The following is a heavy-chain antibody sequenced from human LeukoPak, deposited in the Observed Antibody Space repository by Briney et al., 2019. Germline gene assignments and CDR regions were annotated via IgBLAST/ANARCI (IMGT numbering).Heavy chain of an antibody. CDR2: IYYSGST. J-gene: IGHJ4*02. D-gene: IGHD5-24*01. CDR1: GGSISSSSYY. Sequence: SETLSLTCTVSGGSISSSSYYWGWIRQPPGKGLEWIGSIYYSGSTYYNPSLKSRVTISVDTSKNQFSLKLSSVTAADTAVYYCARDAMAKLDYWGQGTLVTVSS. CDR3: ARDAMAKLDY. V-gene: IGHV4-39*07.